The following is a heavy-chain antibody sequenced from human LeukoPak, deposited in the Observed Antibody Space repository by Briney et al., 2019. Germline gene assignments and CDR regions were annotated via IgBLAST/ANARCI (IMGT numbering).Heavy chain of an antibody. CDR2: IYYSGST. J-gene: IGHJ3*02. CDR1: GGSISSYY. Sequence: SETLSLTCTVSGGSISSYYWSWIRQPPGKGLEWIGYIYYSGSTNYTPSLKSRVTISVDPSKTQFSLKLSSVTAADTAVYYCARHLYDYVWGSYCAFDIWGQGTMVTVSS. CDR3: ARHLYDYVWGSYCAFDI. V-gene: IGHV4-59*08. D-gene: IGHD3-16*01.